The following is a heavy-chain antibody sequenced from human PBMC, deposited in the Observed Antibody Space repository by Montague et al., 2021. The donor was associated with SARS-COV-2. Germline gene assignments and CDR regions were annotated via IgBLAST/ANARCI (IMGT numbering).Heavy chain of an antibody. Sequence: SETLSLSCAVHGGSFSTYSWNWIRQPPGKGLEWIGEIHHGGSTNYNPSLKSRVTISAGPSKNQFSLKLTSVAAADTAVYYCARLGDGVVPSPILGVGPYYSYHYMDVWGKGTAVTVSS. CDR2: IHHGGST. CDR3: ARLGDGVVPSPILGVGPYYSYHYMDV. D-gene: IGHD3-10*01. CDR1: GGSFSTYS. J-gene: IGHJ6*03. V-gene: IGHV4-34*01.